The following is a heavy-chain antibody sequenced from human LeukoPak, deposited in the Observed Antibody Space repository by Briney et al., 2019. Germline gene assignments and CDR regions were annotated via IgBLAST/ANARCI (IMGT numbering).Heavy chain of an antibody. CDR2: INPNSGGT. Sequence: ASVKVSCKASGYTFTGYYMHWVRQAPGQGLEWMGWINPNSGGTNYAQKFQGRVTMTRDTSISTAYMELSRLRSDDTAVYYCARALRYSGSYRDEVRGPRAEYFQHWGQGTLVTVSS. CDR3: ARALRYSGSYRDEVRGPRAEYFQH. J-gene: IGHJ1*01. D-gene: IGHD1-26*01. CDR1: GYTFTGYY. V-gene: IGHV1-2*02.